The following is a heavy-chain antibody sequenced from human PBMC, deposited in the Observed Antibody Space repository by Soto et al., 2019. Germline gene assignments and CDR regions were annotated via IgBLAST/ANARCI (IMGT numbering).Heavy chain of an antibody. V-gene: IGHV1-69*01. Sequence: VQLVQSGAEVKKPGSSVKVSCKASGGGFNSYAFSWVRQAPGQGLEWMGALSPSIGTTNYTQKFQGRVTITADETTTTVYMNVSSLTPLDTAMYFCARAGDCSGGSCYSVILDYWSQGTQVTYSS. CDR1: GGGFNSYA. J-gene: IGHJ4*02. D-gene: IGHD2-15*01. CDR3: ARAGDCSGGSCYSVILDY. CDR2: LSPSIGTT.